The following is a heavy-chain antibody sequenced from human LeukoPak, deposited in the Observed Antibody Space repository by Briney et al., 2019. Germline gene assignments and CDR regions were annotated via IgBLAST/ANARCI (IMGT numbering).Heavy chain of an antibody. CDR2: INTNTGNP. D-gene: IGHD6-19*01. Sequence: ASVKVSCKASGYPFSDYAMNWVRQVPGQGLEWMGRINTNTGNPTFAQGFTGRFVFSLDTSVSTAFLQISSLKAEDTAIYYCARDRAGWHSVDYWGQGTLVTVSS. V-gene: IGHV7-4-1*02. J-gene: IGHJ4*02. CDR3: ARDRAGWHSVDY. CDR1: GYPFSDYA.